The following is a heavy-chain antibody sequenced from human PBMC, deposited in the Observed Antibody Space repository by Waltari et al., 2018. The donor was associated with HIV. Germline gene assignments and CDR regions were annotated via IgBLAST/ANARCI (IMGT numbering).Heavy chain of an antibody. V-gene: IGHV4-59*01. CDR2: IYYSGST. D-gene: IGHD5-12*01. CDR3: ARAGPLRSYNWFDP. CDR1: GGSISSYY. J-gene: IGHJ5*02. Sequence: QVQLQESGPGLVKPSETLSLTCTVSGGSISSYYWRWIRQPPGKGLEWIGYIYYSGSTNYNPSLKSRVTISVDTSKNQFSLKLSSVTAADTAVYYCARAGPLRSYNWFDPWGQGTLVTVSS.